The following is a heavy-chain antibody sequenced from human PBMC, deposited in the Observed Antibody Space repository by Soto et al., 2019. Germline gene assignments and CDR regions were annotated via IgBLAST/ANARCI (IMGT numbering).Heavy chain of an antibody. D-gene: IGHD5-12*01. Sequence: EELLVESGGRLVQPGGSLRLSCAASGFTFRGYAMHWVRQAPGKGLEYVSRISSDGGSTYYVNSVKGRFAISRDNSKNTMYLQLGSLRTDDMAVYYCARDGVATRAFDYWGQGTLVTVSS. J-gene: IGHJ4*02. V-gene: IGHV3-64*01. CDR3: ARDGVATRAFDY. CDR2: ISSDGGST. CDR1: GFTFRGYA.